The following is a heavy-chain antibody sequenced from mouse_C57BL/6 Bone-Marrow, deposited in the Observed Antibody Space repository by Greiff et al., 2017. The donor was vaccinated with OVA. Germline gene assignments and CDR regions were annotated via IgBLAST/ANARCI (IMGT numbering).Heavy chain of an antibody. J-gene: IGHJ4*01. CDR3: AGGNYGYAMDY. CDR2: IYPGSGST. D-gene: IGHD2-1*01. V-gene: IGHV1-55*01. CDR1: GYTFTSYW. Sequence: QVHVKQPGAELVKPGASVKMSCKASGYTFTSYWITWVKQRPGQGLEWIGDIYPGSGSTNYNEKFKSKATLTVDTSSSTAYMQLSSLTSEDSAVYYCAGGNYGYAMDYWGQGTSVTVSS.